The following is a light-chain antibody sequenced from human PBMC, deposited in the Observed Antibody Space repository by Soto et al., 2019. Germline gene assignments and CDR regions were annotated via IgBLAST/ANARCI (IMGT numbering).Light chain of an antibody. V-gene: IGKV1-5*01. J-gene: IGKJ1*01. CDR2: GAS. CDR1: QSISSW. Sequence: DIQMTQSPSTLSASLGDRFTITCRASQSISSWLAWYQQKPGKAPKLLIYGASSLESGVPSRFSGSGSGTEFTLTISSLQPDDFATYYCQQYNSYWTFGQGTKVDIK. CDR3: QQYNSYWT.